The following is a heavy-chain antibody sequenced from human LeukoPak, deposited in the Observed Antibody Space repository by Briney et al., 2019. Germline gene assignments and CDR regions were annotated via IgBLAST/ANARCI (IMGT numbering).Heavy chain of an antibody. J-gene: IGHJ4*02. CDR3: ARDETGDCYANY. V-gene: IGHV3-7*01. CDR1: GFTFSSYW. Sequence: GGSLRLSCAASGFTFSSYWMNWVRQAPGKGLEWLANIKQDGSQKYYVDSVKGRFTISRDNTKNSLYLQMNSLRAEDTAVYYCARDETGDCYANYWGQGTLVTVSS. CDR2: IKQDGSQK. D-gene: IGHD2-2*01.